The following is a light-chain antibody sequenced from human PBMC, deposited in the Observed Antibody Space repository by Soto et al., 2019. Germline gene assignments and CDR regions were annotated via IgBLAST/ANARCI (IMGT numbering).Light chain of an antibody. CDR1: SSNIGSNT. V-gene: IGLV1-44*01. Sequence: QSALTQPPSASGTPGQRVTISCSGSSSNIGSNTVNWYQQLPGTAPNLLIYNNIQRPSGVPDRFSGSKSGTSASLAISGLQSEDEADYYCAAWDDSLNVYVFGTGTKVTVL. CDR3: AAWDDSLNVYV. CDR2: NNI. J-gene: IGLJ1*01.